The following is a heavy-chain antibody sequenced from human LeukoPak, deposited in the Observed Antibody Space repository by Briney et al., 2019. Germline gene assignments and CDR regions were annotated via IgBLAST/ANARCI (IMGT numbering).Heavy chain of an antibody. CDR1: GFTFSSYS. D-gene: IGHD3-10*01. CDR2: IRYAGGGT. CDR3: AKDLIRDVWFGES. Sequence: GGSLRLSCAASGFTFSSYSMNWVRQAPGKGLEWVAFIRYAGGGTFYADSVKGRFTISRDNSKNTLFLQMNSLRVEDTATYYCAKDLIRDVWFGESWGQGTLVTVSS. V-gene: IGHV3-30*02. J-gene: IGHJ5*02.